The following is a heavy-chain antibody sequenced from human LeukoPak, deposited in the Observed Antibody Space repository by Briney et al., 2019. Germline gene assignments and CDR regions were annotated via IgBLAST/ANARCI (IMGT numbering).Heavy chain of an antibody. Sequence: SETLSLTCAVYGGSFSGYYWSWIRRPPGKGLEWIGEINHSGSTNYNPSLKSRVTISVDTSKNRFSLKLSSVTAADTAVYYCARGGIVVVPAAPPNWFDPWGQGTLVTVSS. D-gene: IGHD2-2*01. CDR1: GGSFSGYY. J-gene: IGHJ5*02. V-gene: IGHV4-34*01. CDR2: INHSGST. CDR3: ARGGIVVVPAAPPNWFDP.